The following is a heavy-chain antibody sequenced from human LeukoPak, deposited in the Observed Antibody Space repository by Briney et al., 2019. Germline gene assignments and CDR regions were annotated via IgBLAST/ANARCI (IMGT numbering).Heavy chain of an antibody. CDR2: IIPVLNIT. Sequence: ASVKVSCKTSGGTFSSSAITWVRQSPGQGLEWMGRIIPVLNITSYAQKFQGRVTITADTSTSTVYMELSSLRSEETAVYYCARDQGLTAPPPYGLDVWGQGTTVIVSS. V-gene: IGHV1-69*04. CDR1: GGTFSSSA. CDR3: ARDQGLTAPPPYGLDV. D-gene: IGHD5-18*01. J-gene: IGHJ6*02.